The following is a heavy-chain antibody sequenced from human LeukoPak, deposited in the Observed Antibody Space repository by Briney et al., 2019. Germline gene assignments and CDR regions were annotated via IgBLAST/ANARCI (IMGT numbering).Heavy chain of an antibody. V-gene: IGHV3-23*01. CDR1: GFTFSSYA. CDR2: VSGSGGST. D-gene: IGHD3-16*02. Sequence: PGGSLRLSSAVSGFTFSSYAMGWVRQAPGKGLEWDSGVSGSGGSTYYADSVKGRFTISRDNSKNALYLQMNSLRAEDTAVYYCAKALSSSFYYFDLGGRGTLVTVSS. J-gene: IGHJ2*01. CDR3: AKALSSSFYYFDL.